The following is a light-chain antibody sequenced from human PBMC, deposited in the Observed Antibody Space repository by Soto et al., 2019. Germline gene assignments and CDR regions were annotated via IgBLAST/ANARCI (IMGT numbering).Light chain of an antibody. CDR2: GAS. V-gene: IGKV3-15*01. Sequence: EIVMTQSPATLSVSPGERATLSCRASQSVSSNLAWYQHKPGQAPRLLIYGASTRVTGIPARFSGSGSGTEFTLTVSSLQSEDFAVYYCQQYNSWPLTFGGGTKVDIK. CDR1: QSVSSN. J-gene: IGKJ4*01. CDR3: QQYNSWPLT.